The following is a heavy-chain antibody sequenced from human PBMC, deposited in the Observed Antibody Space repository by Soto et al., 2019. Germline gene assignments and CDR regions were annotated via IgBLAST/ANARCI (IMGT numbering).Heavy chain of an antibody. J-gene: IGHJ3*02. CDR3: ARGGEVGVAGSAAFDM. CDR1: GYTVTTHY. V-gene: IGHV1-46*01. Sequence: QVQLVHSGAEVKKPGASVKISCTASGYTVTTHYMHWVRQAPGRGLEWMGAINPGSGAAKYTQTFQARVTMTRAASTNTVYMEMSALRSEDTAVFYCARGGEVGVAGSAAFDMWGQGTMVTVSS. CDR2: INPGSGAA. D-gene: IGHD3-3*01.